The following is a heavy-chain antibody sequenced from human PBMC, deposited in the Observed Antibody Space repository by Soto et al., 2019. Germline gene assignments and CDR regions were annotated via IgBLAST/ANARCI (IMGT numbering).Heavy chain of an antibody. V-gene: IGHV3-23*01. D-gene: IGHD2-15*01. Sequence: GGSLRLSCAASGFTFSSYAMSWVRQAPGKGLEWVSAISGSGGSTYYADSVKGRFTISRDNSKNTLYLQMNSLRAEDTAVYYCAKEGDIVVVVAAKGYYFDYWGQGTLVTVSS. CDR1: GFTFSSYA. CDR2: ISGSGGST. J-gene: IGHJ4*02. CDR3: AKEGDIVVVVAAKGYYFDY.